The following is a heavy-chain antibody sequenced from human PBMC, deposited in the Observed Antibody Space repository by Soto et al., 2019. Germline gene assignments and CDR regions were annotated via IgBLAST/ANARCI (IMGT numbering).Heavy chain of an antibody. J-gene: IGHJ3*02. CDR3: ARVKSGGDSVGNAFDI. V-gene: IGHV1-46*01. D-gene: IGHD2-21*02. CDR2: INPSGGST. Sequence: XSLKVSYKSCGYTLTTYYMHWVRQAPGQGLEWMGIINPSGGSTSYAQKFQGRVTMTRDRSTTTVYMELSSLRSEDTAVYYCARVKSGGDSVGNAFDIWGQGTMVTASS. CDR1: GYTLTTYY.